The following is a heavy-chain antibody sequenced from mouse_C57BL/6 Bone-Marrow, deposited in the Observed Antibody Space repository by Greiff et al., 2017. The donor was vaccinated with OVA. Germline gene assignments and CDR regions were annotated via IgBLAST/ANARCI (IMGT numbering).Heavy chain of an antibody. D-gene: IGHD1-2*01. Sequence: QVQLQQSGAELVRPGASVKLSCKASGYTFTDYYINWVKQRPGQGLEWIARIYPGSGNTYYNEKFKGKATLTAEKSSSTAYMQLSSLTSEDSAVYFCARGHLRPYYFDYWGQGTTLTVSS. CDR3: ARGHLRPYYFDY. J-gene: IGHJ2*01. CDR2: IYPGSGNT. V-gene: IGHV1-76*01. CDR1: GYTFTDYY.